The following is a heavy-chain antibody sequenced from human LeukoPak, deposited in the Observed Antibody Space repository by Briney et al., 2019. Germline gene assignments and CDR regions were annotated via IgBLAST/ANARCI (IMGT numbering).Heavy chain of an antibody. Sequence: PGGSLRLSCAASGFTFSTYWTNWVRQAPGKGLVWVSRVNNDGSSTSYADSVKGRFTISRDNTKNTLYLQMNSLRAEDTAVYYCARDLNDLLQNYRSTWYPADYWGQGTLVTVSS. J-gene: IGHJ4*02. CDR1: GFTFSTYW. CDR3: ARDLNDLLQNYRSTWYPADY. CDR2: VNNDGSST. V-gene: IGHV3-74*01. D-gene: IGHD6-13*01.